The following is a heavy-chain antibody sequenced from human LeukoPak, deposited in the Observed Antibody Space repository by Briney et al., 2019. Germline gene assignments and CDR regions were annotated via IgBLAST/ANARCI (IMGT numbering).Heavy chain of an antibody. V-gene: IGHV3-23*01. Sequence: GGSLRLSCAASRFTFSSYSMSWVRQAPGRGLEWVSAISGSGDTTYYADSVKGRFTISRDNSKNTLYLQMNSLRADDTAVYYCAKAHSGWIYFASWGKGTLVTVSS. CDR2: ISGSGDTT. J-gene: IGHJ4*02. D-gene: IGHD6-19*01. CDR1: RFTFSSYS. CDR3: AKAHSGWIYFAS.